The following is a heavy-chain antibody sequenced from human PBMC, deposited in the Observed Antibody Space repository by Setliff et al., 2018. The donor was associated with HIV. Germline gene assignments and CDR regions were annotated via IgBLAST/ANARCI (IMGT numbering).Heavy chain of an antibody. Sequence: GGSLRLSCAASGFTSSSYGMHWVRQAPGKGLEYVSAISNNGGITYYGDSVKGRFTISRDNSKNTLYLQMGSLRPEDMAVYYCARAEQRYYGSGKGYYFDYWGPGTLVTVSS. CDR1: GFTSSSYG. V-gene: IGHV3-64*02. D-gene: IGHD3-10*01. J-gene: IGHJ4*02. CDR3: ARAEQRYYGSGKGYYFDY. CDR2: ISNNGGIT.